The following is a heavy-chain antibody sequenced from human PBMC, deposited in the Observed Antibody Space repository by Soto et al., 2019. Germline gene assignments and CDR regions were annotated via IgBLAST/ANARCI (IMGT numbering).Heavy chain of an antibody. V-gene: IGHV4-30-2*01. J-gene: IGHJ3*02. CDR2: IYHGEST. CDR1: GGSISSGGYT. CDR3: ARDADDAFDI. Sequence: QLQLQESGSGLVKPSQTLSLTCTVSGGSISSGGYTWSWIRQPPGKGLEWIGYIYHGESTYYNPPPKSRVTITIDRSKNQFSLKLSSVTAADTAVYYCARDADDAFDIWGQGTMVSVSS.